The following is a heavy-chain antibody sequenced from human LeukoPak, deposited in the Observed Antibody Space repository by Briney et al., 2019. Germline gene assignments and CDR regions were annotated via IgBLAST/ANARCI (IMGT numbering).Heavy chain of an antibody. Sequence: SQTLSLTCTVSGGSISSGSYYWSWIRQPAGKGLEWIGRIYSSGSTNYSPSLKSRVTISIDTSRNQFSMNLNSVTAADTAVYYCARGAGPPWFDPWGQGTLVTVSS. J-gene: IGHJ5*02. V-gene: IGHV4-61*02. CDR1: GGSISSGSYY. CDR2: IYSSGST. D-gene: IGHD6-19*01. CDR3: ARGAGPPWFDP.